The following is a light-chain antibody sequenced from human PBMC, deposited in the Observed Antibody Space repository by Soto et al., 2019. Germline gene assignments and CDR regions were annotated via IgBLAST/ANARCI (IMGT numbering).Light chain of an antibody. CDR1: SSDVGGYNY. Sequence: QSVLTQPASVSGSPGQSITISCTGTSSDVGGYNYVSWYQQHPGKAPKLMIYEVSNRPSGVSNRFSGSKSGNTASLTISGLQAEDEADYSCSSYTSSGTPYVFGTGTNVTVL. CDR3: SSYTSSGTPYV. J-gene: IGLJ1*01. CDR2: EVS. V-gene: IGLV2-14*01.